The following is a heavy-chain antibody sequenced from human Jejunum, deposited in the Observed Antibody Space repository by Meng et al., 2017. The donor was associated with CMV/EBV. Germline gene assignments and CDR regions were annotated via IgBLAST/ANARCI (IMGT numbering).Heavy chain of an antibody. Sequence: GSISSSSYYWGWIRQPPGKGLEWIVSMHYSGSAYYNPSLKSRVTISVDTSKNQFSLRLRFVTAADTAVYYCARQPLEQQPIYFDYWGQGTLVTVSS. D-gene: IGHD6-13*01. CDR2: MHYSGSA. J-gene: IGHJ4*02. V-gene: IGHV4-39*01. CDR3: ARQPLEQQPIYFDY. CDR1: GSISSSSYY.